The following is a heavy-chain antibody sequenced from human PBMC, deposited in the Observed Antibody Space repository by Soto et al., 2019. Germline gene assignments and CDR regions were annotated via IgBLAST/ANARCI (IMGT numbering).Heavy chain of an antibody. J-gene: IGHJ6*02. CDR3: ARPINVVPAALDHYYYGMDV. V-gene: IGHV1-69*13. CDR1: GGTFSSYA. CDR2: IIPIFGTA. Sequence: ASVKVSCKASGGTFSSYAISWVRQAPGQGLEWMGGIIPIFGTANYAQKFQGRVTITADESTSTAYMELSSLRSEDTAVYYCARPINVVPAALDHYYYGMDVWGQGTTVTVSS. D-gene: IGHD2-2*01.